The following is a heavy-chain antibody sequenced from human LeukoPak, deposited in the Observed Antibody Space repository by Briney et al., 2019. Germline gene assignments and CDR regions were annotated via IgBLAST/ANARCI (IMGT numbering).Heavy chain of an antibody. D-gene: IGHD3-22*01. CDR3: ARDFWPLVVIRVPLGY. J-gene: IGHJ4*02. Sequence: GASVKVSCKASVYTFTVYYMHWVRQAPRQGLEWMGRINPNSGGTNNAQKYQGRVTMTSDTSTSKASMKLSRLRPDDTAADYCARDFWPLVVIRVPLGYWGQGTLVTVSS. CDR1: VYTFTVYY. CDR2: INPNSGGT. V-gene: IGHV1-2*06.